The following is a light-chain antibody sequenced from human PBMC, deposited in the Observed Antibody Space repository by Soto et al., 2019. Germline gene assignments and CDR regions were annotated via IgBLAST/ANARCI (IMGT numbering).Light chain of an antibody. CDR1: QSVSSSY. CDR2: GSS. V-gene: IGKV3-20*01. J-gene: IGKJ3*01. CDR3: QQYGSSFT. Sequence: EIVLTQSPGTLSLSPGERATLSCRASQSVSSSYLAWYQQKPGQAPRLLIYGSSSRATGIPDRFSGSGSGTDFTLPISRLEPEAFAVYYCQQYGSSFTFGRGTKVDIK.